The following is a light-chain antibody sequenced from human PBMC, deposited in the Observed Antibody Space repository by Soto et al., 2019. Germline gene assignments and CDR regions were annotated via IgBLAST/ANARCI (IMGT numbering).Light chain of an antibody. CDR1: QSVGSY. CDR2: GAS. J-gene: IGKJ5*01. CDR3: QQRSKWPIT. Sequence: EIVLTQSPATLSLSPGERATLSCRASQSVGSYLAWYQQKPGQAPRLLIYGASSRATGIPDRFSGSASGTDFTLTISSLEPEDFAVYYCQQRSKWPITFGQGTRLEI. V-gene: IGKV3-11*01.